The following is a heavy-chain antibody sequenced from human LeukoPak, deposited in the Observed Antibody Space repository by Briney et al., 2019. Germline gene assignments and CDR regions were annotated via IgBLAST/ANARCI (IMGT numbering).Heavy chain of an antibody. J-gene: IGHJ4*02. CDR2: INHSGST. CDR3: ARDLAYYDFWSGYYQPYFTLDY. Sequence: SETLSLTCAVYGGSFSGYYWSWIRQPPGKGLAWIGEINHSGSTNYNPSLKSRVTISVDTSKNQFSLKLSPVTAADTAVYYCARDLAYYDFWSGYYQPYFTLDYWGQGTLVTVSS. V-gene: IGHV4-34*01. D-gene: IGHD3-3*01. CDR1: GGSFSGYY.